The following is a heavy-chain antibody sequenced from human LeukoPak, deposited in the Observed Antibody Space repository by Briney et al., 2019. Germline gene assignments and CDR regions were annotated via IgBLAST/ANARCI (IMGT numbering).Heavy chain of an antibody. CDR2: IKSKTDGGTT. J-gene: IGHJ4*02. CDR3: TTDAVAVDTAMAPNFDY. D-gene: IGHD5-18*01. CDR1: GFTFSNAW. Sequence: GGSLRLSCAASGFTFSNAWMSWVRQAPGKGLEWVGRIKSKTDGGTTDYAAPVKGGFTISRDDSKNTLYLQMNSLKTEDTAVYYCTTDAVAVDTAMAPNFDYWGQGTLVTVSS. V-gene: IGHV3-15*01.